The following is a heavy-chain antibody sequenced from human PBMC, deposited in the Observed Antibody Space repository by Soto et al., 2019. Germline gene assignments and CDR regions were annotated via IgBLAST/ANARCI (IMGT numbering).Heavy chain of an antibody. V-gene: IGHV3-30-3*01. CDR3: ARAFGWYPKNNNWFDP. D-gene: IGHD6-19*01. CDR1: GFTFSSYA. J-gene: IGHJ5*02. CDR2: ISYDGSNK. Sequence: GGSLRLSCAASGFTFSSYAMHWVRQAPGKGLEWVAVISYDGSNKYYADSVKGRFTISRDNSKNTLYLQMNSLRAEDTAVYYCARAFGWYPKNNNWFDPWGQGTLVTVSS.